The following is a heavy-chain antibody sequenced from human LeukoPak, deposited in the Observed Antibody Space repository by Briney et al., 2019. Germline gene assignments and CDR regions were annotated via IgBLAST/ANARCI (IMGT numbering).Heavy chain of an antibody. CDR2: MSATAGNT. J-gene: IGHJ4*02. Sequence: GGSLRLSCAASGFIFSNYAMIWVRQAPGQGLEWVPAMSATAGNTYYADSVKGRFTISRDNSKNTLYLQMNSLRAEDTAVYYCARLTGSADSWGQGTLVIVSS. V-gene: IGHV3-23*01. CDR3: ARLTGSADS. CDR1: GFIFSNYA. D-gene: IGHD1-20*01.